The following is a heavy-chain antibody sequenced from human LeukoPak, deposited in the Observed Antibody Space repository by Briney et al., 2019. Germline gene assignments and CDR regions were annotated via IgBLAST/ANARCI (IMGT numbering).Heavy chain of an antibody. V-gene: IGHV4-39*01. Sequence: PSETLSLTCTVSGGSISSSSYYWGWIRQPPGKGLEWIGSIYYSGNTYYNPSLKSRVTISVDTSKNQFFLKLRSVTATDTAVYYCARHSGGSGSDNAFDIWGQGTMVTVSS. CDR1: GGSISSSSYY. J-gene: IGHJ3*02. D-gene: IGHD3-10*01. CDR3: ARHSGGSGSDNAFDI. CDR2: IYYSGNT.